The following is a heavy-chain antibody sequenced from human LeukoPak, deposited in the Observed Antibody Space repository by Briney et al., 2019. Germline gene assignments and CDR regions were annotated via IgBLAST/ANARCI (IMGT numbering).Heavy chain of an antibody. CDR2: IYHSGST. D-gene: IGHD1-1*01. CDR3: ARGPGGGYYYGMDV. Sequence: SQTLSLTCAVSGGSISSGGYSWSWIRQPPGKGLEWIGYIYHSGSTHYDPSLKSRVTISVDRSKNQFSLKLSSVTAADTAVYYCARGPGGGYYYGMDVWGKGTTVTVSS. J-gene: IGHJ6*04. CDR1: GGSISSGGYS. V-gene: IGHV4-30-2*01.